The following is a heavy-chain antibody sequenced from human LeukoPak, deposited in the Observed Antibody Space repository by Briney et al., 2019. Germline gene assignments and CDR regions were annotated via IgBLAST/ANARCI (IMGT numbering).Heavy chain of an antibody. CDR1: GGSFSGYY. CDR3: ARANGEIDY. CDR2: INHSGST. J-gene: IGHJ4*02. Sequence: PSETPSLTCAVYGGSFSGYYWSWIRQPPGKGLEWIGEINHSGSTNYNPSLKSRVTISVDTSKNQFSLKLSSVTAADTAVYYCARANGEIDYWGQGTLVTVSS. V-gene: IGHV4-34*01. D-gene: IGHD4-17*01.